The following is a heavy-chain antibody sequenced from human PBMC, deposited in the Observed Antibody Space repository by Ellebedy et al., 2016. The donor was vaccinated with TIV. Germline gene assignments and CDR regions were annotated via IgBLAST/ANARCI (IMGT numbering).Heavy chain of an antibody. V-gene: IGHV3-23*01. D-gene: IGHD3-9*01. CDR2: ISTSGGNT. J-gene: IGHJ4*02. Sequence: GESLKISXAASGFTFSNYAMSWVRQAPGKGLEWVSTISTSGGNTYYADSVKGRFTISRDNSRNTLYLQMNSLRAEDTAVYYCAKGSVLRYFEGYFDYWGQGTLVTVSS. CDR3: AKGSVLRYFEGYFDY. CDR1: GFTFSNYA.